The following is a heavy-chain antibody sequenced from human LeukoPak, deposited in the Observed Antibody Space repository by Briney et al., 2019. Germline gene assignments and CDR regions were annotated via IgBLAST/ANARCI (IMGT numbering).Heavy chain of an antibody. D-gene: IGHD1-7*01. J-gene: IGHJ5*02. CDR1: GFTFSSYG. CDR3: AKTPRNWNYPNWFDP. Sequence: GGSLRFSCAASGFTFSSYGMHWVRQAPGKGLEWVAVISYDGSNKYYADSVKGRFTISRDNSKNTLYLQMNSLRAEDTAVYYCAKTPRNWNYPNWFDPWGQGTLVTVSS. V-gene: IGHV3-30*18. CDR2: ISYDGSNK.